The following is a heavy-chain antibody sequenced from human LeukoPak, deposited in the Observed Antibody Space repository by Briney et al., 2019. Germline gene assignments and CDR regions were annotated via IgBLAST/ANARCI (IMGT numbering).Heavy chain of an antibody. CDR1: GFTTFSNYA. Sequence: PGGSLRLSCAASGFTTFSNYAMHWVRQAPGKGLEWVAVISHDGTNKYYADAVRGRFTISRDNSKNTLYLQMDSLRAEDTAVYYCAKAAAGTEYYFEYWGQGTLVTVSS. CDR3: AKAAAGTEYYFEY. D-gene: IGHD6-13*01. J-gene: IGHJ4*02. V-gene: IGHV3-30*04. CDR2: ISHDGTNK.